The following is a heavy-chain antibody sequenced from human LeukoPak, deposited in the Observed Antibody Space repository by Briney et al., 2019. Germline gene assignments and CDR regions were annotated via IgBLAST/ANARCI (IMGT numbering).Heavy chain of an antibody. CDR2: IYSSGST. J-gene: IGHJ4*02. V-gene: IGHV4-59*01. CDR1: GGSISSYY. D-gene: IGHD1-26*01. CDR3: ARDKAGSSSPDY. Sequence: SETLSLTCTVSGGSISSYYWSWIRQPPGKGLEWIGYIYSSGSTNYNPSLESRVTMSVDKSKNQFSLKLSSVTVADTAVYYCARDKAGSSSPDYWGQGTLVTVSS.